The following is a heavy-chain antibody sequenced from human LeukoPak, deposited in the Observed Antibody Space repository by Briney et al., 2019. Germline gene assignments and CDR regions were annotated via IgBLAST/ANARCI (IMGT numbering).Heavy chain of an antibody. Sequence: ASVKVSCKASGYTFTSYGISWVRQAPGQGLEWMGWISAYNGNTNYAQKLQGRVTMTTDTSTSTACMELRSLRSDDTAVYYCARWGAGIGYDSGGYYVSGEYWGQGTLVTVPS. CDR3: ARWGAGIGYDSGGYYVSGEY. CDR2: ISAYNGNT. V-gene: IGHV1-18*01. D-gene: IGHD3-22*01. J-gene: IGHJ4*02. CDR1: GYTFTSYG.